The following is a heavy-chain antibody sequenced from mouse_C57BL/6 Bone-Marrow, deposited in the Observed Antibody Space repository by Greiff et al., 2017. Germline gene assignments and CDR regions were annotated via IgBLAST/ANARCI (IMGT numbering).Heavy chain of an antibody. D-gene: IGHD2-12*01. CDR1: GYSFTDYN. J-gene: IGHJ4*01. Sequence: VQLKQSGPELVKPGASVKISCKASGYSFTDYNMNWVKQSNGKSLEWIGVINPNYGTTSYNQKFKGKATLAVDQSSSTAYLQLNSLTSEDSAVYYCARSPFYSGYAMDYWGQGTSVTVSS. CDR3: ARSPFYSGYAMDY. V-gene: IGHV1-39*01. CDR2: INPNYGTT.